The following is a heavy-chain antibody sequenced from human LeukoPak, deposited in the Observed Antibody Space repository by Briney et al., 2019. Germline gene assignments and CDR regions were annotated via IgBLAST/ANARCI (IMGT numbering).Heavy chain of an antibody. V-gene: IGHV3-23*01. J-gene: IGHJ6*04. CDR2: ISGSGGST. Sequence: PGGALRLSCAASLFTFISYPMSWVRQAPGKGLECVSAISGSGGSTYYADSVKGRLTISRDTSKITLYMQMNSLRAEDTAVYYCATEQGIAVAGSTDVWGKGTTVTVSS. CDR1: LFTFISYP. CDR3: ATEQGIAVAGSTDV. D-gene: IGHD6-19*01.